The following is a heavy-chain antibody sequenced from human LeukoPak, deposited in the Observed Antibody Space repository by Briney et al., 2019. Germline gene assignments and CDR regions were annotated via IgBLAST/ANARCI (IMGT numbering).Heavy chain of an antibody. J-gene: IGHJ4*02. Sequence: GGSLRLSCAASGFIFENYAMHWVRQAPGKGLEWVSGINWNSGTIAYGDSMRGRFIISRGNTKNSLYLQMNSLRPEDTALYYCAKVRSPVDFYGSGSCLDYWGQGTLVTVSS. V-gene: IGHV3-9*01. CDR1: GFIFENYA. D-gene: IGHD3-10*01. CDR3: AKVRSPVDFYGSGSCLDY. CDR2: INWNSGTI.